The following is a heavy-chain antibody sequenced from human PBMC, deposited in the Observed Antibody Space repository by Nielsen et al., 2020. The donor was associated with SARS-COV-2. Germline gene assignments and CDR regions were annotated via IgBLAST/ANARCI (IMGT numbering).Heavy chain of an antibody. V-gene: IGHV1-46*01. J-gene: IGHJ4*02. Sequence: ASVKVSCKASGYTFTSSYMHWVRQAPGQGLEWMGIIHPSGGSTTYAQKFQGRVTMTRDTSTSTLYMELSSLRSEDTAVYYCARETGYAAWWSDYWGQGTLVTVSS. D-gene: IGHD2-15*01. CDR2: IHPSGGST. CDR3: ARETGYAAWWSDY. CDR1: GYTFTSSY.